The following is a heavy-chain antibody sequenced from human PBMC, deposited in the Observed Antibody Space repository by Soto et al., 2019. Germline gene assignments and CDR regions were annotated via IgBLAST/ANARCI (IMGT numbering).Heavy chain of an antibody. J-gene: IGHJ4*02. Sequence: ESLKISFKGSGYSFTCHWIGWVRQMPGKGLEWMGIIYPGDSDSRYSPSFEGQVTISADKSINTAYLQWSSLKASDTAIYYCASLRADCSGDSCYSYYFDYWGQGTLVTVSS. CDR1: GYSFTCHW. CDR3: ASLRADCSGDSCYSYYFDY. CDR2: IYPGDSDS. V-gene: IGHV5-51*01. D-gene: IGHD2-15*01.